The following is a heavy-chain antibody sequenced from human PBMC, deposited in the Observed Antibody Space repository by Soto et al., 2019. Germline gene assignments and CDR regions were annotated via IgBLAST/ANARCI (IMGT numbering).Heavy chain of an antibody. CDR2: MNPYSGNT. CDR1: GYTFTNND. Sequence: AASVKVSCKASGYTFTNNDINWARQAAGQGLEWMGWMNPYSGNTGYARNFHGRVTMTRDNSITTAYMELSSLRSEDTAVYYCVRAPLDYYSADYFDNWGQGTLVTVYS. V-gene: IGHV1-8*01. D-gene: IGHD2-21*01. J-gene: IGHJ4*02. CDR3: VRAPLDYYSADYFDN.